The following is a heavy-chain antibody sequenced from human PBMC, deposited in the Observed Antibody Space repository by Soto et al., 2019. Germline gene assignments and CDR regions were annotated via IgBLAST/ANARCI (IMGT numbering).Heavy chain of an antibody. D-gene: IGHD2-15*01. CDR2: INHSGST. Sequence: SETLSLTCAVYGGSFSGYYWGWIRQPPGKGLEWIGEINHSGSTNYNPSLKSRVTISVDTSKNQFSLKLSSVTAADTAVYYCARVADIVVVVAATQDAFDIWGQGTMVTVSS. CDR1: GGSFSGYY. V-gene: IGHV4-34*01. CDR3: ARVADIVVVVAATQDAFDI. J-gene: IGHJ3*02.